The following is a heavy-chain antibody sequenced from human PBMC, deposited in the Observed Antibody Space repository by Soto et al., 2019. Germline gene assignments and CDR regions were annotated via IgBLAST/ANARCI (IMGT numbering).Heavy chain of an antibody. CDR1: GGSISSGGYY. D-gene: IGHD3-16*01. V-gene: IGHV4-31*03. CDR2: IYYSGST. Sequence: SETLSLTCTVSGGSISSGGYYWSWIRQHPGKGLEWIGYIYYSGSTYYNPSLKSRVTISVDTSKNQFSLKLSSVTAADTAVYYCARVWMITFGGPNMDVWGKGTTVTVSS. J-gene: IGHJ6*03. CDR3: ARVWMITFGGPNMDV.